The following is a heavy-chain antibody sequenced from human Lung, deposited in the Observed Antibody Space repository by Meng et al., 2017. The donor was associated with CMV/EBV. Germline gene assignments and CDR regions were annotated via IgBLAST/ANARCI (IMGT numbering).Heavy chain of an antibody. CDR3: SSRRGGWPYFDF. CDR2: VSDSVNN. V-gene: IGHV4-59*01. Sequence: SXTXSLXCTVSPGSISSYYWSWSRQPPGKGLEWIGYVSDSVNNNYNPSLKSTVTISIDTSKNQFTLRMTSVTAADTAVIYCSSRRGGWPYFDFLGQGTLVTVSS. J-gene: IGHJ4*02. D-gene: IGHD6-19*01. CDR1: PGSISSYY.